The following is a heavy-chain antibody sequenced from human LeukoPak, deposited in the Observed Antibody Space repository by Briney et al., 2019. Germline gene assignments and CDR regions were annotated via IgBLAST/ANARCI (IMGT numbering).Heavy chain of an antibody. D-gene: IGHD4-17*01. V-gene: IGHV4-34*01. J-gene: IGHJ4*02. CDR3: ARGQTTVTKYYFDY. Sequence: SETLSLTCAVYGGSFSGYYWSWIRQPPGKGLEWIGEINHSGSTNYNPSLKSRVTISVDTSKNQFSLKLSSVTAADTAVYYCARGQTTVTKYYFDYWGQGTLVTVSS. CDR2: INHSGST. CDR1: GGSFSGYY.